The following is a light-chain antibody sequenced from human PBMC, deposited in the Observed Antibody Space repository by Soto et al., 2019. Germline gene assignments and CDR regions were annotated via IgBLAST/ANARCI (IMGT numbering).Light chain of an antibody. V-gene: IGKV3-20*01. CDR1: ESVSSSY. CDR3: QQYGSSLWT. J-gene: IGKJ1*01. CDR2: GAS. Sequence: EIVLTQSPGTLSLSPGDRATLSCRASESVSSSYLAWYQQKPGQAPRLLVYGASSRATGIPDRFSGSGSGTDFTLTISRLEPEDFAVYYCQQYGSSLWTLGQGTKVDIK.